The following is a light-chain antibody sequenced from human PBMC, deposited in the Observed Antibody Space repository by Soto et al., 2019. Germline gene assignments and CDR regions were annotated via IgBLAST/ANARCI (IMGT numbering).Light chain of an antibody. J-gene: IGKJ2*01. V-gene: IGKV1-5*01. CDR3: QQYNSYWGYT. CDR1: QSISSW. Sequence: DIQMTQSPSTLSASAGDRVTITCRASQSISSWLAWYQQKPGKAPKLLIYDASSLESGVPSRFSGSGSGTEFTLTISSLQPDDFATYYCQQYNSYWGYTFGQGTKLEI. CDR2: DAS.